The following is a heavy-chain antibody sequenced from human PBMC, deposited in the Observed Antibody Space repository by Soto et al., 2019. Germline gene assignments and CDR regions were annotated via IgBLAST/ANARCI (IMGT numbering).Heavy chain of an antibody. J-gene: IGHJ6*03. D-gene: IGHD2-15*01. Sequence: QVQLQQWGAGLLKPSETLSLTCAVYGGSFSGCYWSWIRQPPGKGLEWIGEINHSGSTNYNPSLKSRVTISVDTSKNQFSLKLSSVTAADTAVYYCARVDIVVVVAATSYYYYMDVWGKGTTVTVSS. V-gene: IGHV4-34*01. CDR2: INHSGST. CDR3: ARVDIVVVVAATSYYYYMDV. CDR1: GGSFSGCY.